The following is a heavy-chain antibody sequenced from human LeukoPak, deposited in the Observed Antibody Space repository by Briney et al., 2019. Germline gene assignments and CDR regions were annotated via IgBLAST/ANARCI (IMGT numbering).Heavy chain of an antibody. CDR2: IYYSGST. CDR1: GGSISSYY. CDR3: AKDRVDGSGSQFDS. J-gene: IGHJ4*02. D-gene: IGHD3-10*01. V-gene: IGHV4-59*01. Sequence: SETLSLTCTVSGGSISSYYWSWIRQPPGKGLEWIGYIYYSGSTNYNPSLKSRVTISVDTSKNQFSLKLSSVTAADTAVYYCAKDRVDGSGSQFDSWGQGSLVTVSS.